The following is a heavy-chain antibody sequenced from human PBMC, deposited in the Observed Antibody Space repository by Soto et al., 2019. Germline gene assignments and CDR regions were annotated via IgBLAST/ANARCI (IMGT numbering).Heavy chain of an antibody. Sequence: QVQLVQSGAEVKKPGASVKVSCKVSGYTLTELSMHWVRQAPGKGLEWMGGFDPEDGETIYAQKFQGRVTMTEDTSTDTTYMELSSLRSEDTAVYYCATEARKGANYYDSSGYPDYWGQGTLVSVSS. D-gene: IGHD3-22*01. CDR2: FDPEDGET. V-gene: IGHV1-24*01. CDR1: GYTLTELS. J-gene: IGHJ4*02. CDR3: ATEARKGANYYDSSGYPDY.